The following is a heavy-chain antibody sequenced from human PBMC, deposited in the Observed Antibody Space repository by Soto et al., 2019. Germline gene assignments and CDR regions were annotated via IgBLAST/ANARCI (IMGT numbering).Heavy chain of an antibody. Sequence: SETLSLTCTVSGGSISNYYWSWFRQTPGKGLEWIGYVHDSWGSNYNPSLKSRVTISVDRSKNQFSLKLSSVTAADTAVYYCARWVEVSLDYFDSWARESRSPSPQ. J-gene: IGHJ4*02. CDR2: VHDSWGS. CDR3: ARWVEVSLDYFDS. V-gene: IGHV4-59*12. CDR1: GGSISNYY. D-gene: IGHD2-15*01.